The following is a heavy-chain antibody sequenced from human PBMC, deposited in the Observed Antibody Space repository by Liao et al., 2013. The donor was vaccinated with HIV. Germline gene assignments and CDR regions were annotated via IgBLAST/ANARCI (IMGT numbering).Heavy chain of an antibody. CDR2: INHSGST. V-gene: IGHV4-34*01. CDR1: GGSFSGYY. J-gene: IGHJ5*02. CDR3: ARLIVVVPAAHNWFDP. Sequence: QVQLQQWGAGLLKPSETLSLTCAVYGGSFSGYYWSWIRQPPGKGLEWIGEINHSGSTNYNPSLKSRVTISVDTSKNQFSLKLSSVTAADTAVYYCARLIVVVPAAHNWFDPWGQGTLVTVSS. D-gene: IGHD2-2*01.